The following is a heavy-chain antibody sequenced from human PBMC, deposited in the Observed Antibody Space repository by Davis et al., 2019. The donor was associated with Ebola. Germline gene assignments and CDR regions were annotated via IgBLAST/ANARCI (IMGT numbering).Heavy chain of an antibody. Sequence: GESLKISCAASGFTFSSYWMHWVRQAPGKGLEWVSAISGSGGSTYYADSVKGRFTISRDNAKNSLYLQMNSLRAEDTAVYYCARTYSYYFDYWGQGTLVTVSS. V-gene: IGHV3-21*01. CDR3: ARTYSYYFDY. CDR1: GFTFSSYW. CDR2: ISGSGGST. D-gene: IGHD4-11*01. J-gene: IGHJ4*02.